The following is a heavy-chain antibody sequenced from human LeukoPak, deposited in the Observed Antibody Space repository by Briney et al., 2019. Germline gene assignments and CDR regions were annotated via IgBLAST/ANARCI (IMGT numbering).Heavy chain of an antibody. Sequence: SETLSLTCTVSGGSIRNSNYNWGWIRQPPGKGLECIGSIHYTGSTNYNPSLKSRVTISVDTSKNQFSLKLSSVTAADTAVYYCARTPQYYYDSSGYWRRYYYYYYMDVWGKGTTVTVSS. CDR3: ARTPQYYYDSSGYWRRYYYYYYMDV. V-gene: IGHV4-39*07. CDR1: GGSIRNSNYN. CDR2: IHYTGST. D-gene: IGHD3-22*01. J-gene: IGHJ6*03.